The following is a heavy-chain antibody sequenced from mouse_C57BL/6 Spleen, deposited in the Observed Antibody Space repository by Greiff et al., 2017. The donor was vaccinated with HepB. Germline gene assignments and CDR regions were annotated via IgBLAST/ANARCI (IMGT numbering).Heavy chain of an antibody. D-gene: IGHD1-1*01. Sequence: EVQLVESGGGLVQPKGSLKLSCAASGFTFNTYAMHWVRQAPGKGLEWVARIRSKSSNYATYYADSVKDRFTISRDDSQSMLYLQMNNLKTEDTAMYYCVRDHYYGSTPGYFDVWGTGTTVTVSS. J-gene: IGHJ1*03. CDR1: GFTFNTYA. CDR2: IRSKSSNYAT. CDR3: VRDHYYGSTPGYFDV. V-gene: IGHV10-3*01.